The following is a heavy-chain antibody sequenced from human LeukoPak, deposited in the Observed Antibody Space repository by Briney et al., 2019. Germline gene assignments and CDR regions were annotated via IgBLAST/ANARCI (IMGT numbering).Heavy chain of an antibody. V-gene: IGHV4-59*01. CDR3: AREGSGTNTGYFDL. CDR2: IYYSGST. CDR1: GGSISSYY. Sequence: SETLSLTCTVSGGSISSYYWSWIRQPPGKGLEWIGYIYYSGSTNYNPSLKSRVTISVDTSKNQFSLKLSSVTAADTAVYYCAREGSGTNTGYFDLWGRGTLVTVSS. J-gene: IGHJ2*01. D-gene: IGHD3-10*01.